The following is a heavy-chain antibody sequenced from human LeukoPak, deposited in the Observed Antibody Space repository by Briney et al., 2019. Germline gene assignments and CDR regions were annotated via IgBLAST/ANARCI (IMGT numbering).Heavy chain of an antibody. J-gene: IGHJ4*02. V-gene: IGHV1-69*06. D-gene: IGHD6-19*01. Sequence: VALVKVSCKASGGTFSSYAISWVRQAPGQGLEWMGGIIPIFGTANYAQKFQGRVTITADKSTSTAYMELSSLRSEDTAVYYCASFPHMAGPFDYWGQGTLVTVSS. CDR3: ASFPHMAGPFDY. CDR1: GGTFSSYA. CDR2: IIPIFGTA.